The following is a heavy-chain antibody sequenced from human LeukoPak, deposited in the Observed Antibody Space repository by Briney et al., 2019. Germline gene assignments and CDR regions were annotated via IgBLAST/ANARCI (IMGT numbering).Heavy chain of an antibody. CDR1: GYTFTSYY. J-gene: IGHJ6*02. CDR3: AREMTQCSSTSCYSSYYYYYYGLDV. V-gene: IGHV1-46*01. Sequence: ASVKVSCKASGYTFTSYYMHWVRQAPGQGLVWMGIINPSGGSTSYAQKFQGRVTMTRDTSTSTVYMELSSLRSEDTAVYYCAREMTQCSSTSCYSSYYYYYYGLDVWGQGTTVTVSS. D-gene: IGHD2-2*01. CDR2: INPSGGST.